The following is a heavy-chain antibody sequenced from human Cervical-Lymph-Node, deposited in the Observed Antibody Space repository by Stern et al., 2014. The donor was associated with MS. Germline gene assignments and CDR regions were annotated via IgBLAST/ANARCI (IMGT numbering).Heavy chain of an antibody. D-gene: IGHD6-19*01. V-gene: IGHV1-69*01. CDR3: AVDQGGIAVY. CDR2: ITPMFGNA. Sequence: QLVQSGAEVKKPGSSVKVSCKASGGTFSINTISWVRQDPGQGIEWMGGITPMFGNANYAKKFQGRVMATADESTSTAYMELSSLRSEDTAVYFCAVDQGGIAVYWGQGTRVTVSS. CDR1: GGTFSINT. J-gene: IGHJ4*02.